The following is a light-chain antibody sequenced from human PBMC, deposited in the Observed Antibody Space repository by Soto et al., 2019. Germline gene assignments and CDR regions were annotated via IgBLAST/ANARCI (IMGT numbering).Light chain of an antibody. Sequence: QSALAQPPSASGSPGQSVTISCTGSGSDIGAYNFVSWYQQHPGKAPKLMIFGVTERPSGVPDRFSGSKSGNTASLTVSGLQADDEAVYYCCSYAGNNIVVFGTGTKLTVL. J-gene: IGLJ1*01. CDR3: CSYAGNNIVV. CDR2: GVT. CDR1: GSDIGAYNF. V-gene: IGLV2-8*01.